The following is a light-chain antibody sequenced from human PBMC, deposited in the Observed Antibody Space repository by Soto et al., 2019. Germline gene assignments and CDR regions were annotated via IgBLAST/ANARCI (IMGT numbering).Light chain of an antibody. V-gene: IGKV1-39*01. CDR1: QSISSY. CDR3: QQSYSTPVWT. CDR2: AAS. Sequence: DIQMTQSPSSLSASVGDRVTITCRASQSISSYLNWYQQKPGKAPKLLIYAASSLQSGVPSRFSVSGSVTDFTLTISSLQPEDFATYYCQQSYSTPVWTFGQGTKVDIK. J-gene: IGKJ1*01.